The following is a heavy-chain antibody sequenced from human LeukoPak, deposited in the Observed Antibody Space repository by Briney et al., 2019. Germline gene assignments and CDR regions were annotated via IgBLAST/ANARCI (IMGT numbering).Heavy chain of an antibody. Sequence: SQTLSLTCTVSGGSISSGSYYWRWIRQPAGKGLEWIGRIYTSGSTNYNPSLKSRVTISVDTSKNQFSLTLSSVTAADTAVYYCAQMGIAARIDYWGQGTLVTVSS. J-gene: IGHJ4*02. CDR3: AQMGIAARIDY. CDR1: GGSISSGSYY. V-gene: IGHV4-61*02. CDR2: IYTSGST. D-gene: IGHD6-6*01.